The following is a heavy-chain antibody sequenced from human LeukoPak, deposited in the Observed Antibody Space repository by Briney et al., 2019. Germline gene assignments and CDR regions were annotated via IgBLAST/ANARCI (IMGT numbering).Heavy chain of an antibody. CDR1: GASIRSYY. V-gene: IGHV4-59*08. D-gene: IGHD1-1*01. Sequence: SETLSLTCTVSGASIRSYYWAWIRQSPGKGLEWIGYIYYTGSTNYNPSLKSRVTMSLDTSKNQFSLKLNSVTAADTAVYYCARHFCGTTTCAGDWGQGTLVTVSS. CDR2: IYYTGST. J-gene: IGHJ4*02. CDR3: ARHFCGTTTCAGD.